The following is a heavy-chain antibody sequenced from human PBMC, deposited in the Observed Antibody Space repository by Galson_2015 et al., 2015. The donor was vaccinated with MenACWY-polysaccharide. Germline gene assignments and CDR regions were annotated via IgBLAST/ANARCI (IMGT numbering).Heavy chain of an antibody. J-gene: IGHJ4*02. V-gene: IGHV3-7*01. CDR3: ARDAAIVGATAHDY. CDR2: IKQDGSEK. CDR1: GFTFSSYW. Sequence: SLRLSCAASGFTFSSYWMSWVRQAPGKGLEWVANIKQDGSEKYYVDSVKGRFTISRDNAKNSLYLQINSLRAEDTAVYYCARDAAIVGATAHDYWGQGTLVTVSS. D-gene: IGHD1-26*01.